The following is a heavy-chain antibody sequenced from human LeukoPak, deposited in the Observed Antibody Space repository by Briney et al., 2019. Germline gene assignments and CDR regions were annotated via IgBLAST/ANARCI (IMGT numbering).Heavy chain of an antibody. J-gene: IGHJ4*02. Sequence: GGSLRLSCAASGFTFNIYWTHWVRQAPGKGLVWVSLISSDGSITGYADSVKGRFTISRDNAKNTVYLQMNSLRVEDTAVYYCARRVGSSESSYYFDYWGQGTLVTVSS. CDR2: ISSDGSIT. CDR3: ARRVGSSESSYYFDY. CDR1: GFTFNIYW. D-gene: IGHD3-22*01. V-gene: IGHV3-74*01.